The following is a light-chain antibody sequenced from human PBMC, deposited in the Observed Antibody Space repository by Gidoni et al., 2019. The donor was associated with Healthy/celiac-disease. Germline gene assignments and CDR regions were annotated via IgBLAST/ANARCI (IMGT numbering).Light chain of an antibody. Sequence: DIVMTQSPLSLPVTPVEPASISCRSSQSILHSNGYNYLDWYLQKPGQSPQLLIYLGSNRASGVPDRFSGSGSGTDFTLKISRVEAEDVGVYYCMQALQTPNTFGQGTKLEIK. CDR2: LGS. CDR3: MQALQTPNT. V-gene: IGKV2-28*01. CDR1: QSILHSNGYNY. J-gene: IGKJ2*01.